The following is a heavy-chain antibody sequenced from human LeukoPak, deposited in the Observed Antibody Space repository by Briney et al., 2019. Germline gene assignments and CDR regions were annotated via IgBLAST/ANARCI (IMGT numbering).Heavy chain of an antibody. CDR1: GFTFSSYA. CDR3: ARGYSSGWYEAGYGY. Sequence: GGSLRLSCAASGFTFSSYAMHWVRQAPGKGLEWVAVISYDGSNKYYADSEKGRFTISRDNSKNTLYLQMNSLRAEDTAVYYCARGYSSGWYEAGYGYWGQGTVVTVSS. D-gene: IGHD6-19*01. V-gene: IGHV3-30-3*01. J-gene: IGHJ4*02. CDR2: ISYDGSNK.